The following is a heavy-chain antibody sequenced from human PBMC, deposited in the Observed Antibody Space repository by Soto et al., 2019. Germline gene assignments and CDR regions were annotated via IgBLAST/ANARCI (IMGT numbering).Heavy chain of an antibody. V-gene: IGHV1-18*01. CDR2: ISAYNGNT. CDR1: GYTFTSYG. J-gene: IGHJ4*02. D-gene: IGHD2-2*01. Sequence: QVQLVQSGAEVKKPGASVKVSCKASGYTFTSYGISWVRQAPGQGLEWMGWISAYNGNTNYAQKLQGRVTMTTDTATSTAYMELRSLRSDDTAVYYCARGTVHEAIVVVPAAIHPIDYWGQGTLVTVSS. CDR3: ARGTVHEAIVVVPAAIHPIDY.